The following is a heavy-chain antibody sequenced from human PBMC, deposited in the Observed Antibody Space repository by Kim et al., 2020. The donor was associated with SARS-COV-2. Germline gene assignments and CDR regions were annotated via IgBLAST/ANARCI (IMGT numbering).Heavy chain of an antibody. J-gene: IGHJ4*02. CDR3: ARDRNPGYSSSWLYYFDY. V-gene: IGHV1-46*03. D-gene: IGHD6-13*01. Sequence: ASVKVSCKASGYTFTSYYMHWVRQAPGQGLEWMGIINPSGGSTSYAQKFQGRVTMTRDTSTSTVYMELSSLRSEDTAVYYCARDRNPGYSSSWLYYFDYWGQGTLVTVSS. CDR2: INPSGGST. CDR1: GYTFTSYY.